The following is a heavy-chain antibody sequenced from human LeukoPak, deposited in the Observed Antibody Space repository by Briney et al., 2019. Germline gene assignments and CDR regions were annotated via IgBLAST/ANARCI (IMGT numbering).Heavy chain of an antibody. CDR1: GFTFSSYA. D-gene: IGHD2/OR15-2a*01. J-gene: IGHJ4*02. Sequence: GGSLRLSCAASGFTFSSYAMSWVRQARGKGREWVSVISGSGGATYYADSVKGRFTISRDNSKNTLYLQMKSLRAEDTAVYYCAKVYDPDSYIDYWGQGTLVTVSS. CDR3: AKVYDPDSYIDY. CDR2: ISGSGGAT. V-gene: IGHV3-23*01.